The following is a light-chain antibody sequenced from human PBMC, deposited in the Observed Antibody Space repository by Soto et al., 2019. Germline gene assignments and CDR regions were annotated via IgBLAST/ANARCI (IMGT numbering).Light chain of an antibody. CDR2: GAF. CDR3: QQRNIWPPVT. V-gene: IGKV3-11*01. Sequence: EIVLTHSPATLSLSPGERATLSCSSSPSVSNYLAWYQQKPGQAPRLLIYGAFNRATGIPARFSGSGSGADFTLTISSLEPEDFAVYYCQQRNIWPPVTFGQGTRLEI. CDR1: PSVSNY. J-gene: IGKJ5*01.